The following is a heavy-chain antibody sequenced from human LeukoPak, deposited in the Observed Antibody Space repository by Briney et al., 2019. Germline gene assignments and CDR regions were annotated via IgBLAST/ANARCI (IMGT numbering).Heavy chain of an antibody. J-gene: IGHJ4*02. D-gene: IGHD6-13*01. CDR3: AGGDRIAAAGKGVDY. V-gene: IGHV3-48*01. CDR1: GFPLNNYS. CDR2: LSSSSSTI. Sequence: GSLRLPRAASGFPLNNYSKKRVRQAPGKGLEWVSYLSSSSSTIYYADSVKGRFTISRDNAKNSLYLQMNSLRAEDTAVYYCAGGDRIAAAGKGVDYWGQGTLVTVSS.